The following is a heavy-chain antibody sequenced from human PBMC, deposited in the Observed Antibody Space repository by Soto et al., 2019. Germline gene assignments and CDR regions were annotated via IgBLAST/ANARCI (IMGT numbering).Heavy chain of an antibody. V-gene: IGHV3-23*01. D-gene: IGHD3-22*01. CDR1: GFTFSSYA. Sequence: EVQLLESGGGLVQPGGSLRLSCAASGFTFSSYAMSWVRQAPGKGLEWVSAISGSGGSTYYADSVKGRFTISRDNSKNTLYLQMNSLRAEDTAVYYCAKDQGVYYDSSGYYPFDYWGQGTLVTVSS. CDR2: ISGSGGST. J-gene: IGHJ4*02. CDR3: AKDQGVYYDSSGYYPFDY.